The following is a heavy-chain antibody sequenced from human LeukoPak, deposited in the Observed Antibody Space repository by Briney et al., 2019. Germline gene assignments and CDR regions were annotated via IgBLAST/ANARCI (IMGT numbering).Heavy chain of an antibody. J-gene: IGHJ4*02. D-gene: IGHD5-12*01. Sequence: GRSLRLSCAASGFTFSSYAMHWVRQAPGKGLEWVAVISYDGSNKYYADSVKGRFTISRDNSKNTLYLQMNSLRAEDTAVYYCARDRTNIVATITGLDYWGQGTLVTVSS. CDR1: GFTFSSYA. V-gene: IGHV3-30-3*01. CDR3: ARDRTNIVATITGLDY. CDR2: ISYDGSNK.